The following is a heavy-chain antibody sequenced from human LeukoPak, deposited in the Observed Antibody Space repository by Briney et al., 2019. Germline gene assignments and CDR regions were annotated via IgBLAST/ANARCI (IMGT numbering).Heavy chain of an antibody. CDR2: TSGSGGST. J-gene: IGHJ6*02. D-gene: IGHD3-9*01. CDR1: GFTFSSYA. Sequence: GSLRLSCAASGFTFSSYAMSWVRQAPGKGLEWVSGTSGSGGSTYYAASVKGRFTISRDNTKDTLFLELGRLRADDTAVYYCAKRLRFFDWRLGDGLDVWSQGTTVTVSS. CDR3: AKRLRFFDWRLGDGLDV. V-gene: IGHV3-23*01.